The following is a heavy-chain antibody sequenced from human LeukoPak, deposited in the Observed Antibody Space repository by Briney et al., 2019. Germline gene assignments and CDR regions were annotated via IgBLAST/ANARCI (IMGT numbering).Heavy chain of an antibody. D-gene: IGHD3-10*01. J-gene: IGHJ4*02. CDR3: ARAGTPGSVDY. CDR2: IKEDGCEK. V-gene: IGHV3-7*01. Sequence: GGSLRLSCAASGFTFSRYWMSWVRQAPGKGLEWVANIKEDGCEKYYVDSVKGRFTISRDNAKNSLYLQMNSLRAEDTAVYYCARAGTPGSVDYWGQGTLVTVSS. CDR1: GFTFSRYW.